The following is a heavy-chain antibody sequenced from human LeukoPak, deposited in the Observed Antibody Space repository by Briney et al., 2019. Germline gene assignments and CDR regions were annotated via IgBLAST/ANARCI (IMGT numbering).Heavy chain of an antibody. Sequence: PGGSLRLSCVASGFTFSLYAMNWVRQAPGKGLEWVSYIDSDSSDILYADSVKGRFTISRDNAKNTLYLQMNSLRAEDTAVYYCARDTLRPQLIDYWGQGTLVTVSS. D-gene: IGHD5-18*01. V-gene: IGHV3-21*05. CDR1: GFTFSLYA. J-gene: IGHJ4*02. CDR2: IDSDSSDI. CDR3: ARDTLRPQLIDY.